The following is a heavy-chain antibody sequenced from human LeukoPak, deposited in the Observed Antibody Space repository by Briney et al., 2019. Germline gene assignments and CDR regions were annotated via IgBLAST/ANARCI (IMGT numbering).Heavy chain of an antibody. J-gene: IGHJ4*02. Sequence: ASVNVSCKASGGTFSSYAISWVRQAPGQGLEWMGRIIPILGIANYAQKFQGRVTITADKSTSTAYMELSSLRSEDTAVYYCAFEGGYDSSGYSDWGQGTLVTVSS. D-gene: IGHD3-22*01. CDR3: AFEGGYDSSGYSD. CDR1: GGTFSSYA. V-gene: IGHV1-69*04. CDR2: IIPILGIA.